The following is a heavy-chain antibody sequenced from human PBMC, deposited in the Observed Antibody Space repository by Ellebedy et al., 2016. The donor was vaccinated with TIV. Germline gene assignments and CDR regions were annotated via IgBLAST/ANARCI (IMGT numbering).Heavy chain of an antibody. CDR2: IYSGGST. V-gene: IGHV3-53*01. D-gene: IGHD7-27*01. CDR1: GFTVSSNY. CDR3: ARYWGSAWGGHYFDY. Sequence: GESLKISCAASGFTVSSNYMSWVRQAPGKGLEWVSVIYSGGSTYYADSVKGRFTISRDNSKNTLYLQMNSLRADDTAVYYCARYWGSAWGGHYFDYWGQGTLVTVSS. J-gene: IGHJ4*02.